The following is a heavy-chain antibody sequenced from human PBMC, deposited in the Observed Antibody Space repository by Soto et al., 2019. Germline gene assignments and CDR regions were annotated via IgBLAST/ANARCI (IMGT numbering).Heavy chain of an antibody. CDR3: ARPITLARFGFDP. V-gene: IGHV1-8*01. D-gene: IGHD3-3*01. CDR2: MNPNSGNT. J-gene: IGHJ5*02. Sequence: QVQLVQSGAEVKKPGASVKVSCKASGYTFTSYDINWVRQATGQGLEWMGWMNPNSGNTGYAQKFECRVTMDRNTSRSTAYLELSSLRSEDPAVYYCARPITLARFGFDPWGQGTLVTVSS. CDR1: GYTFTSYD.